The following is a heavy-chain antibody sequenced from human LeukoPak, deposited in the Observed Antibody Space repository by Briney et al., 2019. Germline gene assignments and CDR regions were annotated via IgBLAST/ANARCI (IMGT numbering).Heavy chain of an antibody. J-gene: IGHJ6*02. D-gene: IGHD3-9*01. CDR2: ISGSGAST. CDR1: GFTFSSYA. Sequence: GGSLRLSCAASGFTFSSYAMSWVRQAPGKGLEWVSVISGSGASTFYADSVKGRFTISRDNSKNTLYLQMNTLRVEDTAVYYCTRDLMDYDVSTGLHHYYMDVWGQGTTVTVSS. V-gene: IGHV3-23*01. CDR3: TRDLMDYDVSTGLHHYYMDV.